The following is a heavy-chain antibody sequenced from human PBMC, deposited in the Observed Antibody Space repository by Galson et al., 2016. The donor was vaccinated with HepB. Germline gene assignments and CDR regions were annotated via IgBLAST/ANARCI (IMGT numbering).Heavy chain of an antibody. J-gene: IGHJ4*02. CDR3: ARHESTVTTSFDY. CDR1: GGSINSSTYY. D-gene: IGHD4-17*01. CDR2: IYYNGIT. V-gene: IGHV4-39*01. Sequence: SETLSLTCTVSGGSINSSTYYWGWIRQPPGKGLEWIGTIYYNGITYYNPSLKGRVTIIGDTSKNQFSLRLSSVTAADTAVYYCARHESTVTTSFDYWGQGTLVTVSS.